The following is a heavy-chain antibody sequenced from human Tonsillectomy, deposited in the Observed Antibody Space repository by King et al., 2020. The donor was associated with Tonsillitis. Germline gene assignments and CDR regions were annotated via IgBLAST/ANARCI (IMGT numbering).Heavy chain of an antibody. V-gene: IGHV1-8*01. D-gene: IGHD3-3*01. CDR1: GYTFTSYD. CDR3: ARGQYYDLWSGYYSYFYGMDV. J-gene: IGHJ6*02. CDR2: MNPNSGNT. Sequence: QLVQSGAEVKKPGASVKVSCKASGYTFTSYDINWVRQATGQGLEWMGWMNPNSGNTGYAQKFQGRVTMTRNTSISTAYMELSSLRSEETAGYYCARGQYYDLWSGYYSYFYGMDVGGRGTTVTVSS.